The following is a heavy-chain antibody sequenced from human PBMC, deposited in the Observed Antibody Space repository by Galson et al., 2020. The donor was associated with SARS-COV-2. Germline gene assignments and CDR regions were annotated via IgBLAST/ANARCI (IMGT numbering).Heavy chain of an antibody. CDR3: TRGTYGMDV. V-gene: IGHV3-48*03. Sequence: GESLKISCAASGFILSDFSMNWVRQAPGEGLEWVSSISSSGTNLEYADSVRGRFTISKDNVKNSLYLQMDSLRAEDTAIYFCTRGTYGMDVWGQGTTVTVSS. CDR1: GFILSDFS. CDR2: ISSSGTNL. J-gene: IGHJ6*02.